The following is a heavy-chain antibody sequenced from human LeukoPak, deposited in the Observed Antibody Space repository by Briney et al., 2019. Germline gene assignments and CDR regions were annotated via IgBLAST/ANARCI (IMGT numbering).Heavy chain of an antibody. J-gene: IGHJ4*02. CDR1: GFTFSSYS. CDR2: ISSSSSYI. V-gene: IGHV3-21*01. Sequence: GGSLRLSCAASGFTFSSYSMNWVRQAPGKGLEWVSSISSSSSYIYYADSVKGRFTISRDNAKNSLYLQMNSLRAEDTAVYYCAGGYCSGGSCLYWGQGTPVTVSS. D-gene: IGHD2-15*01. CDR3: AGGYCSGGSCLY.